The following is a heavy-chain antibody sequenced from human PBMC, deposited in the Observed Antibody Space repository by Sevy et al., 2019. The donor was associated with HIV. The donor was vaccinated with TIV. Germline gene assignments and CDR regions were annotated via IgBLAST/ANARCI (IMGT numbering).Heavy chain of an antibody. CDR3: VRGGGGSSSWMALYYYYGMDV. D-gene: IGHD6-13*01. CDR2: MNPNSGNT. V-gene: IGHV1-8*01. CDR1: GYTFTSYD. J-gene: IGHJ6*02. Sequence: ASVKVSCKASGYTFTSYDINWVRQATGQGLEWMGWMNPNSGNTGYAQKFQGRVTMTRNTSISTAYMELSSLRSEDTAVYYCVRGGGGSSSWMALYYYYGMDVWGQGTTVTVSS.